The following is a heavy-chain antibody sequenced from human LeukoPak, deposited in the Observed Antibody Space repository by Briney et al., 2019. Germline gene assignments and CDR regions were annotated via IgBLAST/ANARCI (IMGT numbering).Heavy chain of an antibody. CDR3: ATDTYRWSTGY. Sequence: GGSLGLSCAASGFTVSSNYMSWVRQAPGKGLEWVSVIYSGGSTYYADSVRGRFTISRDNSKNTLYLQMNGLRAGDTAVYFCATDTYRWSTGYWGQGTLVTVSS. J-gene: IGHJ4*02. CDR1: GFTVSSNY. CDR2: IYSGGST. D-gene: IGHD3-16*02. V-gene: IGHV3-66*01.